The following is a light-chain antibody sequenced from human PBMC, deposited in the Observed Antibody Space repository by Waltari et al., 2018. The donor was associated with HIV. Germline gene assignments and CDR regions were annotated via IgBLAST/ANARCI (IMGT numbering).Light chain of an antibody. CDR3: CSYAGSSTLL. V-gene: IGLV2-23*01. Sequence: QSALTQPASVSGSPGQSITISCTGTSSYVGAYIYVSWYQQHPGKAPKLVIYDVSERPSGVSNRFSGSKSGNTASLTISGLQAEDEADYNCCSYAGSSTLLFGGGTKVTVL. CDR2: DVS. J-gene: IGLJ2*01. CDR1: SSYVGAYIY.